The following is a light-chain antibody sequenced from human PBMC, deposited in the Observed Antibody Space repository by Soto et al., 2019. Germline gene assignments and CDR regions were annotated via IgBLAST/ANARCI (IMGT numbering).Light chain of an antibody. CDR3: GSYTTSNTMI. Sequence: QSVLTQPASVSGSPGQSITISCAGTSSDVGAYNYVSWFQQHPGKVPKLIIYDVSDRPSGVSDRFSGSKSGNTASLTISGIQAEDEADYCGSYTTSNTMIFGGGTKVTVL. J-gene: IGLJ2*01. CDR1: SSDVGAYNY. V-gene: IGLV2-14*01. CDR2: DVS.